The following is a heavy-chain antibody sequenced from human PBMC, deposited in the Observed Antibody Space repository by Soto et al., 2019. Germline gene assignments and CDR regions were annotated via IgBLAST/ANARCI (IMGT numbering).Heavy chain of an antibody. D-gene: IGHD3-9*01. CDR3: ASLGGYDILTIDY. V-gene: IGHV4-59*08. CDR1: GGSISSYY. Sequence: QVQLQESGPGLVKPSETLSLTCTVSGGSISSYYWSWIRQPPGKGLEWIGYIYYSGSTNYNPSLKSRVTISVDTSKNQFSLKLSSVTAADTAVYYCASLGGYDILTIDYWGQGTLVTVSS. J-gene: IGHJ4*02. CDR2: IYYSGST.